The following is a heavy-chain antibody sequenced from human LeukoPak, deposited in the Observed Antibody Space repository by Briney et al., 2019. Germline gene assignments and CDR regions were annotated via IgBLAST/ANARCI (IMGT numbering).Heavy chain of an antibody. J-gene: IGHJ6*03. CDR3: ARQLTYYDFWSGYPRYYYYYMDV. CDR2: IYFSVST. CDR1: GGSISSSSYC. V-gene: IGHV4-39*01. D-gene: IGHD3-3*01. Sequence: SETLSLTCTVSGGSISSSSYCWGSIRHPPGNGLGWIGSIYFSVSTYYNPSLKSRVTISVDTSKNQFSLKLSSVTAADTAVYYCARQLTYYDFWSGYPRYYYYYMDVWGKGTTVTVSS.